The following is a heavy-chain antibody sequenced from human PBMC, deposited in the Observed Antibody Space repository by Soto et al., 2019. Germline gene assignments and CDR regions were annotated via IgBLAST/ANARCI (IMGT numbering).Heavy chain of an antibody. Sequence: SVKVSCKASGGTFSSYAISWVRQAPGQGLEWMGGIIPIFGTANYAQKFQGRVTITADESTSTAYMELSSLRSEDTAVYYCARDHRRYSGYDLTNYYYGMDVWGQGTTVTVSS. CDR3: ARDHRRYSGYDLTNYYYGMDV. CDR1: GGTFSSYA. J-gene: IGHJ6*02. V-gene: IGHV1-69*13. D-gene: IGHD5-12*01. CDR2: IIPIFGTA.